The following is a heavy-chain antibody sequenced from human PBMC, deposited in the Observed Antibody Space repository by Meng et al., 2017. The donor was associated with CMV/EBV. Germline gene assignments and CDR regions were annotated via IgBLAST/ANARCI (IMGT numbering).Heavy chain of an antibody. CDR3: ARGGLYYYDSSGHFDY. D-gene: IGHD3-22*01. J-gene: IGHJ4*02. Sequence: QVQLQESGPGLVKPSQTLSLTCTVSGGSISSYYWSWIRQPAGKGLEWIGRIYTSGSTNYNPSLKSRVTMSVDTSKNQFSLKLSSVTAADTAVYYCARGGLYYYDSSGHFDYWGQGTLVTVSS. CDR2: IYTSGST. V-gene: IGHV4-4*07. CDR1: GGSISSYY.